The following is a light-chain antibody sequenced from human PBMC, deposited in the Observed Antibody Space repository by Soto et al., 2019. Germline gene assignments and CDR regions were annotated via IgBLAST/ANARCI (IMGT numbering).Light chain of an antibody. CDR1: QSISSY. CDR2: AAS. CDR3: QQSYTS. V-gene: IGKV1-39*01. Sequence: DIQMTQSPSSLSASVGDRVTITCRASQSISSYLNWYQQKPGKAPKLLIYAASSLQSGVPSRFSGSGSGTDFTLTISSLQPEDFATYYCQQSYTSFGQVTKVDIK. J-gene: IGKJ1*01.